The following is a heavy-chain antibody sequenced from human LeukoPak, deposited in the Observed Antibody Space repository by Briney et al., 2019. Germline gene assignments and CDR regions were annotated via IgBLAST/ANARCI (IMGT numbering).Heavy chain of an antibody. CDR1: GYSFTDYY. CDR2: INPNSGGT. V-gene: IGHV1-2*02. D-gene: IGHD1-26*01. J-gene: IGHJ5*02. CDR3: ARADRLDGSPYLIGP. Sequence: APVKVSCKTSGYSFTDYYMHWVRQAPGQGLEWMGWINPNSGGTSTAQKFQGRITMTRDTSITTVYMEVSWLTSDDTAIYYCARADRLDGSPYLIGPWGQGTLVTVSS.